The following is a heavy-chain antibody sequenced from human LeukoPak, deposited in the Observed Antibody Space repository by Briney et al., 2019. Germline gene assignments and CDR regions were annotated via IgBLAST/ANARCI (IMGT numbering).Heavy chain of an antibody. Sequence: GGSLRLSCAASGFTFTDYWMSWVRQAPGKGLEWVANIKRDGSEKYYVDSVKGRFTVSRDNAKNSLYLQMNSLRTEDTAVYYCARGRGSWYGVYFDYWGQGTLVTVSS. D-gene: IGHD6-13*01. J-gene: IGHJ4*02. CDR1: GFTFTDYW. V-gene: IGHV3-7*01. CDR2: IKRDGSEK. CDR3: ARGRGSWYGVYFDY.